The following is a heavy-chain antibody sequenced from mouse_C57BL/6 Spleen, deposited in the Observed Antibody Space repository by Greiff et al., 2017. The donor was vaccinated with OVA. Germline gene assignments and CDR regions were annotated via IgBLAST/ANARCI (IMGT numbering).Heavy chain of an antibody. Sequence: QVQLTESWAELVRPGASVTLSCKALGYTFTDYEMPWLELTPLHGLEWIGAIDPDTGGTAYTQKFKGKAILTAAKSSSTAYMELRSLTSEDSAVYYCTRRITTRYYFDYWGQGTTLTVSS. CDR1: GYTFTDYE. J-gene: IGHJ2*01. CDR3: TRRITTRYYFDY. CDR2: IDPDTGGT. V-gene: IGHV1-15*01. D-gene: IGHD2-4*01.